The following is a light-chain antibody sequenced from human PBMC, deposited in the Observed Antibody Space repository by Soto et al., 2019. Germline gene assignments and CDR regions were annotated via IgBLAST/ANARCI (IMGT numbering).Light chain of an antibody. J-gene: IGKJ4*01. CDR2: GTS. V-gene: IGKV3-20*01. CDR1: QYVSTTF. CDR3: QQYGSSPLT. Sequence: EIVLTQSPGTLSLSPGERATLSGRASQYVSTTFFAWYQQKPGQAPRLLIYGTSNRATGIPDRFSGSGSGTDFTLTISRPEPEDFAVYYCQQYGSSPLTFGGGTRMEIK.